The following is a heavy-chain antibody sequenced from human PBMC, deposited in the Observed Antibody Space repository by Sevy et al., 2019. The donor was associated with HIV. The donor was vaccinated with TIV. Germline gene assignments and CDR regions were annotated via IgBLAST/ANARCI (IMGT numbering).Heavy chain of an antibody. Sequence: GGSPRLSCKGSGYRFISYWIGWVRQMPGKGLEWMGIIYPGDSDIRYSPSFQGQVTISADKSISTAYLQWSSLQASDTAMYFCARRGFDSSGYPQYYFDYWGQGTLVTVSS. CDR3: ARRGFDSSGYPQYYFDY. CDR2: IYPGDSDI. V-gene: IGHV5-51*01. D-gene: IGHD3-22*01. J-gene: IGHJ4*02. CDR1: GYRFISYW.